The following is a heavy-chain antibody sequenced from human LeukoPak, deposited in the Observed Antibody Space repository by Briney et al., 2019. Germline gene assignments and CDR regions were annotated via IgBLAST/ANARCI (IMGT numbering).Heavy chain of an antibody. Sequence: GGSLRLSCAASGFTVSSNYMSWVRQAPGKGLEWVSVISGSGGSTYYADSVKGRFTISRDNSKNTLYLQMNSLRAEDTAVYYCARYSSGWVFDYWGQGTLVTVSS. CDR1: GFTVSSNY. D-gene: IGHD6-19*01. CDR2: ISGSGGST. V-gene: IGHV3-23*01. CDR3: ARYSSGWVFDY. J-gene: IGHJ4*02.